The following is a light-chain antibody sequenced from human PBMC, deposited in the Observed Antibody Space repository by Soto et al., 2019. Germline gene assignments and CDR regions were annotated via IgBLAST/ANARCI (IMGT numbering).Light chain of an antibody. CDR3: QQYGSSPPIT. J-gene: IGKJ5*01. Sequence: STGEVSNLSCRASQSVNTAVAWYQQKRGQAPRLLIYGASSRATGIPDRFSGSGSGTDFTLTISRLEPEDFAVYYCQQYGSSPPITFGQGTRLEIK. CDR1: QSVNTA. V-gene: IGKV3-20*01. CDR2: GAS.